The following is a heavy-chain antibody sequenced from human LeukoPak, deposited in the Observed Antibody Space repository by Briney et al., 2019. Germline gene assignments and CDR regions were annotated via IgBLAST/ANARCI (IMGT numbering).Heavy chain of an antibody. D-gene: IGHD6-19*01. J-gene: IGHJ4*02. CDR3: ARVGPDNSGSIDY. V-gene: IGHV3-7*01. CDR1: GFTFSSYW. CDR2: IKQDGSEK. Sequence: PGGSLRLSCAASGFTFSSYWMSWVRQAAGKGLEGVANIKQDGSEKYDVDSVKGRFTISRDNAKNSLSLQMNSLRAEDTAMYYCARVGPDNSGSIDYWGQGTRVTVSS.